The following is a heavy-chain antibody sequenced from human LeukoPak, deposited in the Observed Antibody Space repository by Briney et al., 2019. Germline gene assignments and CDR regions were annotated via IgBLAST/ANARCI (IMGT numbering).Heavy chain of an antibody. V-gene: IGHV1-8*01. D-gene: IGHD5-18*01. J-gene: IGHJ4*02. Sequence: ASVKVSCKASGYTFTSYYINWVRHATAQGLEWMGWMNPNSGDTGYAQKFQGRVTMTRNTSISKAYMELSSLRSEETAVYYCARGYIDSAMVSLTPVGYWGQGTLVTVSS. CDR2: MNPNSGDT. CDR1: GYTFTSYY. CDR3: ARGYIDSAMVSLTPVGY.